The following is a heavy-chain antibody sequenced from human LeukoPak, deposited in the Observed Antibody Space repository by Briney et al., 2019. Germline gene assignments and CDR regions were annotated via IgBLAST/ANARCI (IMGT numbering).Heavy chain of an antibody. D-gene: IGHD1-26*01. CDR3: ARDGGTLGATTDFDY. J-gene: IGHJ4*02. CDR1: GYTFTGYY. CDR2: INPNSGGT. Sequence: ASVKVSCKASGYTFTGYYMHWVRQAPGQGLEWMGWINPNSGGTNYAQKFQGRVTMTRDTSISTAYMELSRLRSDDTAVYYCARDGGTLGATTDFDYWGQGTLVTVSS. V-gene: IGHV1-2*02.